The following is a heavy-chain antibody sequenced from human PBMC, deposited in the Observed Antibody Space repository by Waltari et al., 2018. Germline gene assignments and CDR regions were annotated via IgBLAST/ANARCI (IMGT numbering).Heavy chain of an antibody. J-gene: IGHJ3*01. Sequence: EGQLVESGGGFVQPGGSLKVTCTAPRFDFGAYSLNWVRQAQGKALEWVSYIATYSDTFYGDSVKGRFTTSRDNANNLLYLEMKSLREEDSGIYYCVRDHNWAFDLWGPGTMVTVSS. CDR1: RFDFGAYS. CDR2: IATYSDT. D-gene: IGHD1-1*01. V-gene: IGHV3-48*02. CDR3: VRDHNWAFDL.